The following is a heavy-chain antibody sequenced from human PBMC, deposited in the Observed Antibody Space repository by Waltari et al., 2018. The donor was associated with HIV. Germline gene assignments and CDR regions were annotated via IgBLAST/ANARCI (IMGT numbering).Heavy chain of an antibody. CDR1: GYSVTSHA. D-gene: IGHD6-19*01. Sequence: VQLVQSGAEEKKPGASVKISCKASGYSVTSHAIHWVRQAPGQRLEWVGWVNTANGHTKESQNFQGRVTITRDTSATTASMELNSLRSEDTAVYYCAREMSLIRVIAVAMDVWGQGTTVTVSS. CDR2: VNTANGHT. CDR3: AREMSLIRVIAVAMDV. J-gene: IGHJ6*02. V-gene: IGHV1-3*05.